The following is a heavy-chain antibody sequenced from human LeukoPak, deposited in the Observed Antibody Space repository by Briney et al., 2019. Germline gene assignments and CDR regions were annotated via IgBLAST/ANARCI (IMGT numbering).Heavy chain of an antibody. CDR2: IYPGDSDT. Sequence: GESLKISCKGSGYSFTSYWIGWVRQMPGKGLEWMGIIYPGDSDTRYSLSFQGQVTISADKSISTAYLQWSSLKASDTAMYYRARLIDYYDSSGYYLDYWGQGTLVTVSS. J-gene: IGHJ4*02. D-gene: IGHD3-22*01. V-gene: IGHV5-51*01. CDR3: ARLIDYYDSSGYYLDY. CDR1: GYSFTSYW.